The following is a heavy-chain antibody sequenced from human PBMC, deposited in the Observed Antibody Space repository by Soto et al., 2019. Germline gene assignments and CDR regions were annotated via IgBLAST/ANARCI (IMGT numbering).Heavy chain of an antibody. V-gene: IGHV1-69*04. D-gene: IGHD2-15*01. CDR2: IIPILGIA. CDR1: GGTFSSYT. CDR3: ARESLYCSGGSCYSPFDY. J-gene: IGHJ4*02. Sequence: RASVKVSCKASGGTFSSYTISWVRQAPGQGLEWMGRIIPILGIANYAQKFQGRVTITADKSTSTAYMELSSLRSEDTAVYYCARESLYCSGGSCYSPFDYWGQGTLVTVSS.